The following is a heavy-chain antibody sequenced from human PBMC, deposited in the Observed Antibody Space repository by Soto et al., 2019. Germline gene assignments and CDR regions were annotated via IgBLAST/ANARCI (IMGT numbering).Heavy chain of an antibody. CDR3: ARDPSRGYFDWLFQYGMDV. Sequence: GRCLILSCGDSGFTFSTYSLHWVRQATWKVMEWVSYISSSSSTIYYADSVQGRFTISRDNAKNSLYLQMNSLRDEDTAVYYCARDPSRGYFDWLFQYGMDVWGQGITLPVSS. V-gene: IGHV3-48*02. J-gene: IGHJ6*02. D-gene: IGHD3-9*01. CDR2: ISSSSSTI. CDR1: GFTFSTYS.